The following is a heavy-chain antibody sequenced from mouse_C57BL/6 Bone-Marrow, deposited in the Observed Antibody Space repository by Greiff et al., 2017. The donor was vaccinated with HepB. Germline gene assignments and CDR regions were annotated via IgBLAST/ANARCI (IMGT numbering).Heavy chain of an antibody. CDR2: ISSGSSTI. CDR1: GFTFSDYG. D-gene: IGHD3-2*02. CDR3: ARTAQATWFAY. J-gene: IGHJ3*01. Sequence: EVHLVESGGGLVKPGGSLKLSCAASGFTFSDYGMHWVRQAPEKGLEWVAYISSGSSTIYYADTVKGRFTISRYNAKNTLFLQMTSLRSEDTAMYDCARTAQATWFAYWGQGTLVTVSA. V-gene: IGHV5-17*01.